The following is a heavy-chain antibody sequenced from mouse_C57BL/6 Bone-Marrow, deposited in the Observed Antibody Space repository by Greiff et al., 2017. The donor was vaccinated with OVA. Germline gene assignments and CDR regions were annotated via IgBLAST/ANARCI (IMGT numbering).Heavy chain of an antibody. D-gene: IGHD2-4*01. CDR3: ARQGGYYEYVAFAY. CDR1: GFTFSDYY. Sequence: EVQRVESGGGLVQPGGSLKLSCAASGFTFSDYYMYWVRQTPETRLEWVAYISNGGGSSYYPDTVTGRFTISRDNAKNTPYLQMSRLKSADTAMYYCARQGGYYEYVAFAYWGQGTLVTVSA. V-gene: IGHV5-12*01. CDR2: ISNGGGSS. J-gene: IGHJ3*01.